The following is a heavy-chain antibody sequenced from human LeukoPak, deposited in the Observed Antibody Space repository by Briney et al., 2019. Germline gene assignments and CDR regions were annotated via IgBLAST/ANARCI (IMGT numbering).Heavy chain of an antibody. Sequence: PGGSLRLSCTASGFILSDSGFDWVRQAPGKGLEWVAFLRYDGRSKYYLDALKGRFTISRDNSKNTVYLQMDRLRPEDTAVYYCAIGVNYAFDDWGQGTLVTVSS. D-gene: IGHD1-7*01. CDR3: AIGVNYAFDD. CDR2: LRYDGRSK. CDR1: GFILSDSG. V-gene: IGHV3-30*02. J-gene: IGHJ4*02.